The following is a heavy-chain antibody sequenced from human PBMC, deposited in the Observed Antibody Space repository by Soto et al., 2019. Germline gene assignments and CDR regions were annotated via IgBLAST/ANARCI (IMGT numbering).Heavy chain of an antibody. CDR2: INPSGGTT. CDR1: GYTFTRYN. J-gene: IGHJ4*02. Sequence: ASVKVSCKASGYTFTRYNVHCVRQAPGQGLEWMAIINPSGGTTYYVQKFEGRVTLTTDTSTSTVYMELGSLRSDDTAVYYCARVRGGGSEYFFDYWGQGTLVTVSS. D-gene: IGHD2-15*01. CDR3: ARVRGGGSEYFFDY. V-gene: IGHV1-46*01.